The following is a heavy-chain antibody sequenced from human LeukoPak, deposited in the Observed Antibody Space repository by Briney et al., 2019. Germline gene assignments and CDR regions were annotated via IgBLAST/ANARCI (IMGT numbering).Heavy chain of an antibody. CDR1: GYTFTSHA. CDR3: ARTLWFGESFYGMDV. D-gene: IGHD3-10*01. V-gene: IGHV1-8*02. Sequence: ASVKVSCKASGYTFTSHAISWVRQAPGQGLEWMGWMNPNSGNTGYAQKFQGRVTMTRNTSISTAYMELSSLRSEDTAVYYCARTLWFGESFYGMDVWGQGTTVTVSS. J-gene: IGHJ6*02. CDR2: MNPNSGNT.